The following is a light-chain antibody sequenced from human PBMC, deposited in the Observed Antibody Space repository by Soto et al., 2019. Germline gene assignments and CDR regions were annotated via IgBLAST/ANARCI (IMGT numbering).Light chain of an antibody. Sequence: DIQLTQSPSTLSASVGDRVIITCRASHDIGNYLAWYQQKPGKAPKHLIYEASNLRSGVPSRFSGSGSGTDFTLAISSLQPEDFATYYCQQSDTIPITFGQGTRLEIK. V-gene: IGKV1-5*01. CDR3: QQSDTIPIT. CDR2: EAS. CDR1: HDIGNY. J-gene: IGKJ5*01.